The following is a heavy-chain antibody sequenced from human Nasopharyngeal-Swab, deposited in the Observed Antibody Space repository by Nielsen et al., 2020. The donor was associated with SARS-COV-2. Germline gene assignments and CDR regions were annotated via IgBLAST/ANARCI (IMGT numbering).Heavy chain of an antibody. V-gene: IGHV4-30-2*01. D-gene: IGHD6-6*01. CDR3: AREKSNYFDF. CDR2: IYRSGST. CDR1: GDSISSGAYY. J-gene: IGHJ4*02. Sequence: SETLSLTCTVSGDSISSGAYYWSWIRQHPGKGLEWIGYIYRSGSTYYNPSLKSRVTISVDRSRNQFSLRLSSLTAADTAVYYCAREKSNYFDFWGQGTLVTVSS.